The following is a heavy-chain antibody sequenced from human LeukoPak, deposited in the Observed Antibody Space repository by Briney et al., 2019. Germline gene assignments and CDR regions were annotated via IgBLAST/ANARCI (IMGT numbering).Heavy chain of an antibody. Sequence: EGSLRLSCAASGFTFSSYSMNWVRQAPGKGLEWVSSISSSSSYIYYADSVKGRFTISRDNAKNSLYLQMNSLRAEDTAVYYCAPGGRWAGLNWGQGTLVTVSS. J-gene: IGHJ4*02. CDR3: APGGRWAGLN. D-gene: IGHD2-15*01. CDR1: GFTFSSYS. CDR2: ISSSSSYI. V-gene: IGHV3-21*01.